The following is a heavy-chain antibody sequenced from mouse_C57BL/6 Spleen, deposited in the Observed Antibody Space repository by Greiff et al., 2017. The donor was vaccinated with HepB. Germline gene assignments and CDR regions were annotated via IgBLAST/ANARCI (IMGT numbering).Heavy chain of an antibody. D-gene: IGHD1-1*01. CDR2: IWSGGST. V-gene: IGHV2-2*01. J-gene: IGHJ3*01. CDR1: GFSLTSYG. Sequence: QVQLQQSGPGLVQPSQSLSITCTVSGFSLTSYGVHWVRQSPGKGLEWLGVIWSGGSTDYNAAFISRLSISKDNSKGQVFFKMNSLQADDTAIYYCASPPYYGSSSFAYWGQGTLVTVSA. CDR3: ASPPYYGSSSFAY.